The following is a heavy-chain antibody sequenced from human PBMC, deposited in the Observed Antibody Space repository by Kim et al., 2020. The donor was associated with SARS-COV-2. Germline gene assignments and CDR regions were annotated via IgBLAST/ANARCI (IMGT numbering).Heavy chain of an antibody. CDR3: ARDFDWLLYTPGDYGMDV. CDR1: GFTFSSYG. J-gene: IGHJ6*02. V-gene: IGHV3-33*05. CDR2: ISYDGSNK. Sequence: GGSLRLSCAASGFTFSSYGMHWVRQAPGKGLEWVAVISYDGSNKYYADSVKGRFTISRDNSKNTLYLQMNSLRAEDTAVYYCARDFDWLLYTPGDYGMDVWGQGTTVTVSS. D-gene: IGHD3-9*01.